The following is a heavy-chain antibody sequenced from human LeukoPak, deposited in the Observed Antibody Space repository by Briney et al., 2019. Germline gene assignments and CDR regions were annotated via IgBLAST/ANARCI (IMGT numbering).Heavy chain of an antibody. D-gene: IGHD2-2*01. Sequence: GGSLRLSCAASGFNVSTYYMTWVRQAPGKGLECVSVIYSGGSTYYADSVKGRFTVSRDNSKNTLYLQMNSLRAEDTAMYYCARGLGYCTSTTCLLPFDYWGQGTLVTVSS. CDR2: IYSGGST. CDR1: GFNVSTYY. CDR3: ARGLGYCTSTTCLLPFDY. V-gene: IGHV3-53*01. J-gene: IGHJ4*02.